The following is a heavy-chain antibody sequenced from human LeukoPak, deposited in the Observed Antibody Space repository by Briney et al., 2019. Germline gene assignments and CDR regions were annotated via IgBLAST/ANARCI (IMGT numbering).Heavy chain of an antibody. Sequence: GGSLRLSCSASGFTFSTYNMNWVRQAPGKGLEWVSSISSSSSYIYYADSLKGRFTISRDNAKNSLYLQMNSLRAEDTAVYYCARLWPDGAFDIWGQGTMVTVSS. J-gene: IGHJ3*02. CDR3: ARLWPDGAFDI. CDR2: ISSSSSYI. D-gene: IGHD2-21*01. CDR1: GFTFSTYN. V-gene: IGHV3-21*04.